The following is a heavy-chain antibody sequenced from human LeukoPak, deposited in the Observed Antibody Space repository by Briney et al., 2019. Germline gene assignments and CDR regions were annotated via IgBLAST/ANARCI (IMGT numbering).Heavy chain of an antibody. J-gene: IGHJ4*02. D-gene: IGHD3-3*01. Sequence: GGSLRLSCAASGFSFTSAWMVWVRQAPGKGREWVGRIQSNLDGGTTEFAARVKGKFTSSRDDLARTVYLQMNNLKAADTGVYYCTTDFSHFDFSSGYYSYWGQGSLVTVSS. CDR3: TTDFSHFDFSSGYYSY. CDR1: GFSFTSAW. CDR2: IQSNLDGGTT. V-gene: IGHV3-15*01.